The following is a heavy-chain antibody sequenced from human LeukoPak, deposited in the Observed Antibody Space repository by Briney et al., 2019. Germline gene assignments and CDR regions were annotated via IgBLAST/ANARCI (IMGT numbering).Heavy chain of an antibody. CDR1: GFPFSTYN. CDR3: ARDWNVRYYYYGMDV. Sequence: GGPLRPSCAASGFPFSTYNMNWVGQAPGKGLEWASSISGSGSSTYYADSVKGRFTISRDNAKNSLYLQMNSLRAEDTAVYYCARDWNVRYYYYGMDVWGQGTTVTVSS. J-gene: IGHJ6*02. CDR2: ISGSGSST. D-gene: IGHD1-1*01. V-gene: IGHV3-21*01.